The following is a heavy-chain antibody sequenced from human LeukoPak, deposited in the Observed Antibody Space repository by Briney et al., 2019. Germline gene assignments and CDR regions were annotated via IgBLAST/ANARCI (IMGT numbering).Heavy chain of an antibody. Sequence: SETLCLTCAVSGGSINNYKWWSWIRQSPGKGLEWLGEIFYTGSPNYNPSFKSRITMSVDKSKNQFSLILTSVTVADTAVYYCARDGASYYDHWGQGILVTVTS. CDR2: IFYTGSP. V-gene: IGHV4-4*02. CDR3: ARDGASYYDH. CDR1: GGSINNYKW. D-gene: IGHD3-10*01. J-gene: IGHJ5*02.